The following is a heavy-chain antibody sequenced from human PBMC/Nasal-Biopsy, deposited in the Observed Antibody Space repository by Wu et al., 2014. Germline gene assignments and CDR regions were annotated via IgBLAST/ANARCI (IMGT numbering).Heavy chain of an antibody. Sequence: RLSCAASGVTFSNYGLHWVRQAPGKGLEWVALISHDGTTKYYADSVKGRFTISRDNSKNTLFLQMNSLRGDDAAVYFCAKTHYDFCTHDNCFAALGSWGQGTLVTVSS. J-gene: IGHJ4*02. CDR3: AKTHYDFCTHDNCFAALGS. D-gene: IGHD3/OR15-3a*01. CDR2: ISHDGTTK. V-gene: IGHV3-30*18. CDR1: GVTFSNYG.